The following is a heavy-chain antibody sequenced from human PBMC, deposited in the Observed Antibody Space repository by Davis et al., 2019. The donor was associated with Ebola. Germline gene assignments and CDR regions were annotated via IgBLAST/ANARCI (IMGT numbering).Heavy chain of an antibody. CDR2: IYYSGST. Sequence: LRLSCTVSGGSISSGDYYWSWIRQPPGKGLEWIEYIYYSGSTYYNPSLKSRVTISVDTSKNQFSLKLSSVTAADTAVYYCARSVTRDWYFDLWGRGTLVTVSS. J-gene: IGHJ2*01. CDR3: ARSVTRDWYFDL. CDR1: GGSISSGDYY. D-gene: IGHD4-17*01. V-gene: IGHV4-30-4*01.